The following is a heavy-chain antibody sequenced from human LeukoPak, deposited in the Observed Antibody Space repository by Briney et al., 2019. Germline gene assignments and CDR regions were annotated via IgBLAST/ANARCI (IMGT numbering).Heavy chain of an antibody. CDR2: IYYSGSP. J-gene: IGHJ4*02. CDR1: GGSISSYY. Sequence: SETLSLTCTVSGGSISSYYWSWLRQPPGKALEWFGYIYYSGSPNYNPSLKSRVTISVDTSKNQFSLKLSSVTAADTAVYYCARVLVHTMTTWGQGTLVTVSS. CDR3: ARVLVHTMTT. V-gene: IGHV4-59*01. D-gene: IGHD4-11*01.